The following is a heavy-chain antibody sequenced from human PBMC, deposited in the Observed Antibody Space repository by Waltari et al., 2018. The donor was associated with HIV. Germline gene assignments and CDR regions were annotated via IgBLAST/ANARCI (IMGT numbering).Heavy chain of an antibody. D-gene: IGHD7-27*01. CDR1: DYFITSVYY. J-gene: IGHJ3*02. CDR3: ANLESNWGAFDI. V-gene: IGHV4-38-2*01. CDR2: IYYSGST. Sequence: QVQLQESGPGLVKPSETLSLTCAVSDYFITSVYYWGWIRPAPGKGLEWIGNIYYSGSTYYNPSLKSLVTISVDTSKNHFSLKLSSLTAADTAIYYCANLESNWGAFDIWGQGTMVTVSS.